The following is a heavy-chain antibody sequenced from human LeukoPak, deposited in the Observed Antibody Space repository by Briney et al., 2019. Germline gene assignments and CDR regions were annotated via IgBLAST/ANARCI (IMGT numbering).Heavy chain of an antibody. Sequence: SETLSLTCTVSGGSISTRIYYWGWIRQPPRKGLEWIGTIYYSGSTYYNPSLKSRVTISVDTSKNQFSLKLSSVTAADTAVYYCARLTRSYFDYWGQGTLVTVSS. CDR3: ARLTRSYFDY. CDR2: IYYSGST. CDR1: GGSISTRIYY. V-gene: IGHV4-39*01. J-gene: IGHJ4*02.